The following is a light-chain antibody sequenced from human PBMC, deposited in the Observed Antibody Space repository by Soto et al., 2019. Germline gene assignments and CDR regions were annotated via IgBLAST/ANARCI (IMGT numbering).Light chain of an antibody. CDR3: AAWDDSLNGHV. Sequence: CLLTQPPSVYGTPGQRVTISNTGSSSNIGGNTVNWFQQVPGTAPKLLIYTSDRRPSGVPDRFSGSKSGTSGSLAISGLQSEDEADYYCAAWDDSLNGHVFGTGTKVTVL. CDR1: SSNIGGNT. J-gene: IGLJ1*01. V-gene: IGLV1-44*01. CDR2: TSD.